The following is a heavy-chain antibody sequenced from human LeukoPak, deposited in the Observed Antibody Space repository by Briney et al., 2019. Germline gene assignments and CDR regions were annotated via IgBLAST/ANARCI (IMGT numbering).Heavy chain of an antibody. D-gene: IGHD3-22*01. Sequence: SETLSLTCTVSGGPISSSSYYWGWIRQPPGKGLEWIGSIYYSGSTYYNPSLKSRVTISVDTSKNQFSLKLSSVTAADTAVYYCARMIYYDSSGYRGKYYFDYWGQGTLVTVSS. V-gene: IGHV4-39*07. CDR3: ARMIYYDSSGYRGKYYFDY. J-gene: IGHJ4*02. CDR1: GGPISSSSYY. CDR2: IYYSGST.